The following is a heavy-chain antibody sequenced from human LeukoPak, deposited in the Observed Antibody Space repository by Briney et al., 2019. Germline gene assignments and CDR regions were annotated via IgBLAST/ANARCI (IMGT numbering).Heavy chain of an antibody. Sequence: PGGSLRLSCAASGFTFTTYGMHWVRRAPGKGLEWVAVIWNDGTNTYYADSVKGRFTISRDNSKNMLYLQMNSLRAEDTAVYYCARGLYCTSTSCYFGGGNYYYYMDVWGKGTTVTVSS. CDR3: ARGLYCTSTSCYFGGGNYYYYMDV. CDR2: IWNDGTNT. V-gene: IGHV3-33*01. J-gene: IGHJ6*03. CDR1: GFTFTTYG. D-gene: IGHD2-2*01.